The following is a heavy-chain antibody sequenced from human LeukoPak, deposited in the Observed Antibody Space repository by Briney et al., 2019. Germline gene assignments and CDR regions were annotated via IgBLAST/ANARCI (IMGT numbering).Heavy chain of an antibody. CDR1: GFTFSSYA. Sequence: GGSLRLSCAASGFTFSSYAMHWVRQAPGKGLEWGAVISYDGSNKYYADSVKGRFTISRDNSKNTLYLQMNSLRAEDTAVYYCARADTAMGIDYWGQGTLVTVSS. J-gene: IGHJ4*02. CDR3: ARADTAMGIDY. D-gene: IGHD5-18*01. CDR2: ISYDGSNK. V-gene: IGHV3-30*04.